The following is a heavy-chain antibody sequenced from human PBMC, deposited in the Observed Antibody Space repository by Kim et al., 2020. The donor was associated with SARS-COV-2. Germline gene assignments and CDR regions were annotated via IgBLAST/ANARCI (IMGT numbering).Heavy chain of an antibody. Sequence: LKSRVTISVDKSKNQFSLKLSSVTAADTAVYYCARGREIVVVPAGYGMDVWGQGTTVTVSS. D-gene: IGHD2-2*01. CDR3: ARGREIVVVPAGYGMDV. V-gene: IGHV4-4*02. J-gene: IGHJ6*02.